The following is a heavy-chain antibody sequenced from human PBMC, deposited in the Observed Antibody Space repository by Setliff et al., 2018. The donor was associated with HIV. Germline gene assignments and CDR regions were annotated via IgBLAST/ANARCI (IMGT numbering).Heavy chain of an antibody. V-gene: IGHV4-39*01. D-gene: IGHD1-1*01. CDR2: IYYSGST. J-gene: IGHJ4*02. CDR3: ARQGQLGSE. Sequence: SETLSLTCTVSGGSIYGSDYYWGWIRQPPGKGLESIGSIYYSGSTYYKPSLKSRVTISVDTSKNQFSLKLSSVTAADTAVYYCARQGQLGSEWGQVTLVTVSS. CDR1: GGSIYGSDYY.